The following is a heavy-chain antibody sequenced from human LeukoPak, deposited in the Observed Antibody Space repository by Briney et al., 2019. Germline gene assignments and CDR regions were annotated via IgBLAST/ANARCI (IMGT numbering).Heavy chain of an antibody. CDR1: GGSINNYY. J-gene: IGHJ3*02. CDR2: IYYSGTT. D-gene: IGHD4-11*01. V-gene: IGHV4-59*08. CDR3: VRHDPSKNGAYDI. Sequence: SETLSLTCTVSGGSINNYYWSWIRQPPGKGPEWIGYIYYSGTTSYNPSLTSRVTISIDTSKNQFSLKLTSVTAADTAVYYCVRHDPSKNGAYDIWGQGAMVTVSS.